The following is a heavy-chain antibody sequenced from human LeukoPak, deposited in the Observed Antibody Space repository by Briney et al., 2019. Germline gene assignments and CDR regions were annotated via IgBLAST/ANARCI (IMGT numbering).Heavy chain of an antibody. J-gene: IGHJ4*02. D-gene: IGHD3-9*01. CDR2: ISPTSSYI. CDR1: GFTFNSYS. Sequence: PGRSLRLSCAASGFTFNSYSMSWVRQAPGKGLEWVSSISPTSSYIFYAGSVKGRFTISRDNAKNSLYLQMNSLRAEDTAVYYCARDLSSGYYWAPQNDGYYFDYWGQGTLVTVSS. CDR3: ARDLSSGYYWAPQNDGYYFDY. V-gene: IGHV3-21*01.